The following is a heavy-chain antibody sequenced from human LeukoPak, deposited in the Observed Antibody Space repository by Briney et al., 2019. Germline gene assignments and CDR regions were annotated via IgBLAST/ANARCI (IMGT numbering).Heavy chain of an antibody. CDR3: ARSITMVRGVLP. J-gene: IGHJ5*02. D-gene: IGHD3-10*01. Sequence: PSETLSLTCAVYGGSFSGYYWSWIRQPPGKGLEWIGEINHSGSTNYNPSLKSRVTISVDTSKNQFSLKRSSVTAADTAVYYCARSITMVRGVLPWGQGTLVTVSS. CDR2: INHSGST. V-gene: IGHV4-34*01. CDR1: GGSFSGYY.